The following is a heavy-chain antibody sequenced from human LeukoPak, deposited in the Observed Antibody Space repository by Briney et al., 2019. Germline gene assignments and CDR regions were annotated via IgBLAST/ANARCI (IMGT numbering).Heavy chain of an antibody. V-gene: IGHV7-4-1*02. CDR1: GYTFTGYY. Sequence: GASVTVSCKASGYTFTGYYMHWVRQAPGQGLEWMGWVNTNTGNPTYAQGFTGRFVFSLDTSVSTAYLQISSLKAEDTAVYYCARDYLRIAVYYWGQGTLVTVSS. CDR2: VNTNTGNP. CDR3: ARDYLRIAVYY. D-gene: IGHD6-19*01. J-gene: IGHJ4*02.